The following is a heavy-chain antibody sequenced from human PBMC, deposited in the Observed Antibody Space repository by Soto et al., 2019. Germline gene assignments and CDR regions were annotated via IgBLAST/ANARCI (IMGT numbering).Heavy chain of an antibody. CDR3: ARGGVY. D-gene: IGHD2-8*01. Sequence: EVQLVESGGDLVQPGWSLRLSCAASGFTFSSHEMNWIRQAPGKGLEWVSYISSSGTTMYYADSVKGRFTISRDNAKNSLFLQMNSLRAEDTALYYCARGGVYWGQGTLVTVSS. V-gene: IGHV3-48*03. CDR2: ISSSGTTM. CDR1: GFTFSSHE. J-gene: IGHJ4*02.